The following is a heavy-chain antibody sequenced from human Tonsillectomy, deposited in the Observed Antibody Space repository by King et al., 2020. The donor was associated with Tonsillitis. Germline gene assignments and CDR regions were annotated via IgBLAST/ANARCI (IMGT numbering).Heavy chain of an antibody. CDR3: AISLVMVIMGDYYYYGMDV. CDR1: GGSFSGYY. CDR2: INHSGST. V-gene: IGHV4-34*01. J-gene: IGHJ6*02. D-gene: IGHD3-22*01. Sequence: VQLQQWGAGLLKPSETLSLTCAVYGGSFSGYYWSWIRQPPGKGLEWIGEINHSGSTNYNPSLKSRVTISVDTSKNQFSLKLSSVTAADTAVYYCAISLVMVIMGDYYYYGMDVWGQGTTVTVSS.